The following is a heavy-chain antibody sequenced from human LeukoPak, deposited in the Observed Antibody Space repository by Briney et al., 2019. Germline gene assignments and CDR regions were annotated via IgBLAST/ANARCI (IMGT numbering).Heavy chain of an antibody. J-gene: IGHJ6*03. CDR1: GGSISSYY. CDR2: IYTSGST. D-gene: IGHD3-10*01. CDR3: ARALYYGSRYYYMDV. Sequence: SETLSLTCTVSGGSISSYYWSWIRQPAGKGLEWIGRIYTSGSTNYNPSLKSRVTMSVDTSKNQFSLKLSSVTAADTAVYYCARALYYGSRYYYMDVWGKGTTVTISS. V-gene: IGHV4-4*07.